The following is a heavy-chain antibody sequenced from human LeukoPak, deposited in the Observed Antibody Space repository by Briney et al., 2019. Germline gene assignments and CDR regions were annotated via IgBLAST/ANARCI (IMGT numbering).Heavy chain of an antibody. Sequence: GRSLRLSCVVSGFPFTVYSIHGVPQAPGTGLECVGVMSYDGANKCYADSVKGRFTISRDNAKNTLYLQMNNLRAQDTAVYYWARAGGITMIREVKGINAFDIWGQGTMVTVSS. CDR1: GFPFTVYS. CDR2: MSYDGANK. D-gene: IGHD3-22*01. J-gene: IGHJ3*02. CDR3: ARAGGITMIREVKGINAFDI. V-gene: IGHV3-30-3*01.